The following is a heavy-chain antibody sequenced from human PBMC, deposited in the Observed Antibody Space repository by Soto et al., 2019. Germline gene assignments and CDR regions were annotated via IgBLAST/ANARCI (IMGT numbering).Heavy chain of an antibody. D-gene: IGHD3-22*01. J-gene: IGHJ4*02. V-gene: IGHV4-30-4*01. CDR1: GGSISSGDYY. CDR2: IYYSGST. Sequence: QVQLQESGPGLVKPSQTLSLTCTVSGGSISSGDYYRSWIRQPPGKGLEWIGYIYYSGSTYYNPSLKSRVTISVDTSKNPFSLKLSSVTAADPAVYYCARVLQDYYDSSGQTFDYWGQGTLVTVSS. CDR3: ARVLQDYYDSSGQTFDY.